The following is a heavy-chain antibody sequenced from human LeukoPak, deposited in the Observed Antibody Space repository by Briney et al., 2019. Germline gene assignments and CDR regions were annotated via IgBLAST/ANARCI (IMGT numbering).Heavy chain of an antibody. V-gene: IGHV3-30*02. CDR2: IRYDGSNK. J-gene: IGHJ4*02. CDR1: GFTFSSYG. CDR3: LTTVTTSDY. Sequence: GGSLRLSCAASGFTFSSYGMHWVRHAPGKGREWVAFIRYDGSNKYYADSVKGRFTISRDNSKNTLYLKMNSLRAEDTAVYYCLTTVTTSDYWGQGTLVTVSS. D-gene: IGHD4-17*01.